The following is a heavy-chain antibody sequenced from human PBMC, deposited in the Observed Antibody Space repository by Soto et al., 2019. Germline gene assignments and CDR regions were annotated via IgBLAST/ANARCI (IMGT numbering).Heavy chain of an antibody. V-gene: IGHV4-59*08. CDR2: IYYGGST. CDR1: GDSISTDY. CDR3: AKNWIWGSFVH. J-gene: IGHJ5*02. Sequence: PSETLSLTCTVSGDSISTDYWSWIRQSPGKGLEWIGFIYYGGSTNYNPSLKSRVTISVDTPKNQFSLKLSSLTAAVTAVYYCAKNWIWGSFVHWGHGTLVTVSS. D-gene: IGHD7-27*01.